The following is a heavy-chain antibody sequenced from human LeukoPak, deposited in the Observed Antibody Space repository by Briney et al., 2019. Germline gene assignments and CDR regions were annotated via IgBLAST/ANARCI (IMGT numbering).Heavy chain of an antibody. Sequence: SETPSLTCAVSGGSISGRTFYWGWIRQPPGKEMEWIAHIYHTGTYYSNPSLTSRGTMTLDKSKIQFSLRLTSVPASDSALYYCMRRPADYGSGGGCYGYRNYFEPWGQGILVTVSS. D-gene: IGHD2-15*01. CDR2: IYHTGTY. CDR3: MRRPADYGSGGGCYGYRNYFEP. J-gene: IGHJ5*02. CDR1: GGSISGRTFY. V-gene: IGHV4-39*01.